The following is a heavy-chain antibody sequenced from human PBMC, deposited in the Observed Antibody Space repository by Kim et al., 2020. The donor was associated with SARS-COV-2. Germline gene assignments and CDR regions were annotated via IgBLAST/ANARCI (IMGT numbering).Heavy chain of an antibody. CDR1: GFTFSSYA. Sequence: GGSLRLSCAASGFTFSSYAMHWVRQAPGKGLEWVAVISYDGSNKYYADSVKGRFTISRDNSKNTLYLQMNSLRAEDTAVYYCARERGRNNYGGNRMVYYYYYGMDVWGQGTTVTVSS. J-gene: IGHJ6*02. CDR3: ARERGRNNYGGNRMVYYYYYGMDV. D-gene: IGHD4-17*01. CDR2: ISYDGSNK. V-gene: IGHV3-30-3*01.